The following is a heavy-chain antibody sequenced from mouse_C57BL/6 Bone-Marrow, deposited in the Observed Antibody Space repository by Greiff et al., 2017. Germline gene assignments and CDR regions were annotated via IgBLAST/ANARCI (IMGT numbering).Heavy chain of an antibody. J-gene: IGHJ4*01. CDR3: ARTGYGSSHYAMDY. CDR1: GYTFTNYW. CDR2: IYPGGGYT. Sequence: QVQLQQPGAELVRPGTSVKMSCKASGYTFTNYWIGWAKQRPGHGLEWIGDIYPGGGYTNYNEKFKGKATLTADKSSSTAYMQFSSLTSEDSAIYYCARTGYGSSHYAMDYRGQGTSVTVSS. V-gene: IGHV1-63*01. D-gene: IGHD1-1*01.